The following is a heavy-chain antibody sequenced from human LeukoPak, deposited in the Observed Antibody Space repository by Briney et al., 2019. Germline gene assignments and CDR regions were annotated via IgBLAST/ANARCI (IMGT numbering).Heavy chain of an antibody. V-gene: IGHV4-59*01. D-gene: IGHD5-12*01. J-gene: IGHJ4*02. CDR2: IYYSGST. Sequence: SETLSLTCTVSGGSISSYYWSWIRQPPGKGLEWIGYIYYSGSTNYNPALKSRVTISVDTSKNQFSLKLSSVTAADTAMYYCARVSGYDWESFYDYWGQGSLVTVSS. CDR1: GGSISSYY. CDR3: ARVSGYDWESFYDY.